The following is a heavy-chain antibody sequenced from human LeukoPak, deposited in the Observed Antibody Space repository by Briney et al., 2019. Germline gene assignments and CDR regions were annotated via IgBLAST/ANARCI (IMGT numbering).Heavy chain of an antibody. CDR2: MNPNSGDT. J-gene: IGHJ5*02. CDR1: GYTFTSYD. Sequence: GASVKVSCKASGYTFTSYDINWVRQAPGQGLEWMGWMNPNSGDTGYPQKFQGRVTMTRDTSITTAYMELNSLRSEDTAVYYCARSGFGSGISFDLWGQGTLVTVSS. D-gene: IGHD3-10*01. CDR3: ARSGFGSGISFDL. V-gene: IGHV1-8*01.